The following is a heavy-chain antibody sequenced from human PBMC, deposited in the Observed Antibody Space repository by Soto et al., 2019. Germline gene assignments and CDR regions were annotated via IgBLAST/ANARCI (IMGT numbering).Heavy chain of an antibody. J-gene: IGHJ4*02. Sequence: QVQLVESGGGVVQPGRSLRLSCAASGFTFSSYGMHWVRQAPGKGLECVAVLSYDGSNKYYAGSVKGRFTISRDNSKNTLDLQMNSLRAADTAVYYCAKGKGGYYDYDVGYHFDYWGQGTLGSVSS. V-gene: IGHV3-30*18. CDR1: GFTFSSYG. D-gene: IGHD5-12*01. CDR2: LSYDGSNK. CDR3: AKGKGGYYDYDVGYHFDY.